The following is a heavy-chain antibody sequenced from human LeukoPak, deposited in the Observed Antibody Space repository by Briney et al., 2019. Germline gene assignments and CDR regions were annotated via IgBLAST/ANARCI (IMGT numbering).Heavy chain of an antibody. V-gene: IGHV4-59*08. CDR3: ARLNFADSYGMDV. J-gene: IGHJ6*02. Sequence: SETLSLTCTVSGGSVNYYHWSWIRQPPGKGLEWIGYIYYIGSTDYNPSLNGRVTISVDTSKDQFFLKLTSVTAADTAVYYCARLNFADSYGMDVWGQGTTVTVSS. CDR2: IYYIGST. CDR1: GGSVNYYH. D-gene: IGHD3-9*01.